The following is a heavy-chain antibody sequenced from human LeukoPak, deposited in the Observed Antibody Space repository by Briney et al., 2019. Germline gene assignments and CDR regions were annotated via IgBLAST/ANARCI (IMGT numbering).Heavy chain of an antibody. V-gene: IGHV4-59*05. D-gene: IGHD3/OR15-3a*01. CDR2: IYYSGNT. CDR3: ARQTGSGLFTLP. CDR1: GGSISSYY. Sequence: PSETLSLTCTVSGGSISSYYWSWIRQPPGKGLEWIGSIYYSGNTYYNASVKSRATISIDSSKNQFSLMLSSVTAADTAVYYCARQTGSGLFTLPGGQGTLVTVSS. J-gene: IGHJ4*02.